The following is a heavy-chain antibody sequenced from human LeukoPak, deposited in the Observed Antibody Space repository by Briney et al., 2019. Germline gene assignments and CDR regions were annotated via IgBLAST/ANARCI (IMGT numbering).Heavy chain of an antibody. Sequence: ASVKVSCKASGYTFTGYYMHWVRQAPGQGLEWMGWINPNSGGTNCAQKFQGRVTMTRETSISTAYMELSRLRSDDTAVYYCARFSRRYSSSWYAFDIWGQGTMVTVSS. D-gene: IGHD6-13*01. CDR2: INPNSGGT. J-gene: IGHJ3*02. V-gene: IGHV1-2*02. CDR3: ARFSRRYSSSWYAFDI. CDR1: GYTFTGYY.